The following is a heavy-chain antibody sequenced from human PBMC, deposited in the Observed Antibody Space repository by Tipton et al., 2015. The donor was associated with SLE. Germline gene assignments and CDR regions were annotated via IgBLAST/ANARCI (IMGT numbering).Heavy chain of an antibody. CDR2: ISTSGST. Sequence: TLSLTCTVSGGSISSENYYWSWIRQPAGKGLEWIGHISTSGSTNYHPSFKSRATISIDTSKNQFSLELNSVTAADTAVYFCAREGGYAGSGSYGTVWGQGTTVTVSS. V-gene: IGHV4-61*09. CDR3: AREGGYAGSGSYGTV. D-gene: IGHD3-10*01. J-gene: IGHJ6*02. CDR1: GGSISSENYY.